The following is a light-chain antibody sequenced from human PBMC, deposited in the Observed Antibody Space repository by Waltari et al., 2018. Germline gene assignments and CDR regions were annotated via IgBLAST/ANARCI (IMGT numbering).Light chain of an antibody. CDR1: QSAFSSSNNKNY. CDR2: WVS. CDR3: QQCYTEPYT. Sequence: DTVMSHSPDSLAVSLRDMATFTCMSTQSAFSSSNNKNYIGCYPQKPVQHPKLLITWVSTRECGVPDRFRGSGYGTDFTHTVSRLQAEDVTVYYCQQCYTEPYTFGQGTKLEIK. J-gene: IGKJ2*01. V-gene: IGKV4-1*01.